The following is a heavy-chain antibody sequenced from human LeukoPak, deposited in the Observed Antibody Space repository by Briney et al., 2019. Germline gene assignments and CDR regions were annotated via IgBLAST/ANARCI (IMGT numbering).Heavy chain of an antibody. J-gene: IGHJ5*02. V-gene: IGHV3-21*01. CDR2: IAGSSGYI. D-gene: IGHD2-15*01. CDR1: GFTFSSYT. Sequence: GGSLRLSCAASGFTFSSYTMNWVRQAPGKGLEWVSSIAGSSGYISYADSVKGRFTISRDNAKNTLYLQMNSLRAEDTAVYYCAREYSTGFDPWGQGTLVTVSS. CDR3: AREYSTGFDP.